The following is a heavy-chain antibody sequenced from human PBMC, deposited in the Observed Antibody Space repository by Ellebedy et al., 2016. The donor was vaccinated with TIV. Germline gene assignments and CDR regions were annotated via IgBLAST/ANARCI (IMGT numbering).Heavy chain of an antibody. CDR3: AMSTVRGKYYFDY. D-gene: IGHD3-10*01. V-gene: IGHV1-46*01. Sequence: AASVKVSCKASGYTFTSYYMHWVRQAPGLGLEWMGIINPSGGSTSYAQKFQGRITVTRDTSTSTLYMELSSLRSEDTAVYYCAMSTVRGKYYFDYWGQGTLVTVSS. CDR1: GYTFTSYY. CDR2: INPSGGST. J-gene: IGHJ4*02.